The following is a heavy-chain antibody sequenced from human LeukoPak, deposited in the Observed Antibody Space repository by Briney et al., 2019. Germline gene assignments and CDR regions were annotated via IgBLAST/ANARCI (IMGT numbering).Heavy chain of an antibody. CDR3: AKIYGSGSYDAFDI. CDR1: GGSISSYY. Sequence: SETLSLTCTVSGGSISSYYWSWIRQPPGKGLEWIGYIYYSGSTNYNPSLKSRVTISVDTSKNQFSLKLSSVTAADTAVYYCAKIYGSGSYDAFDIWGQGTMVTVSS. CDR2: IYYSGST. D-gene: IGHD3-10*01. V-gene: IGHV4-59*01. J-gene: IGHJ3*02.